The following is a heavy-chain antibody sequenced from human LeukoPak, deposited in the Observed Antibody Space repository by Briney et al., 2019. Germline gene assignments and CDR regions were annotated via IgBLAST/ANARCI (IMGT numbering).Heavy chain of an antibody. D-gene: IGHD3/OR15-3a*01. CDR3: VRHRDWNYDY. CDR1: GDSFTTYW. V-gene: IGHV5-51*01. Sequence: ESLQISCKGSGDSFTTYWIGWVRQMPGKGLEWMGIIYLGDSDTRYSPSFQGQVTISADKSVNTAYLQWSSLKASDTAMYYCVRHRDWNYDYWGQGTLVTVSS. J-gene: IGHJ4*02. CDR2: IYLGDSDT.